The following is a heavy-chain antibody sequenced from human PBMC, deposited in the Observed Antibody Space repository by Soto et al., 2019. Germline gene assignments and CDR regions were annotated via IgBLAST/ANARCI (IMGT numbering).Heavy chain of an antibody. CDR1: RDRLSSYS. J-gene: IGHJ3*01. CDR3: AKGSGDFMRSDGLGV. D-gene: IGHD2-21*01. V-gene: IGHV3-21*01. CDR2: ISSRSGWM. Sequence: PGCCLKLARVSCRDRLSSYSMNVARLTPGKGPDWVSSISSRSGWMYYADSVKGRFTISRDNAKNTLYLQMSSLRAEDTAVYYCAKGSGDFMRSDGLGVWGQGTVVTVPS.